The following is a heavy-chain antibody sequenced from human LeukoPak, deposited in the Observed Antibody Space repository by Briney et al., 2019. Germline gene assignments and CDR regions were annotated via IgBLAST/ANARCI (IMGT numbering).Heavy chain of an antibody. J-gene: IGHJ5*02. CDR1: GGSINSGGYS. CDR3: ARVRGSDIWFDP. CDR2: IYHSGST. Sequence: PSQTLSLTCAVSGGSINSGGYSWSWIRQPPGKGLEWIGYIYHSGSTYYNPSLKSRVTISVDRSKNQFSLKLSSVTAADTAVYYCARVRGSDIWFDPWGQGTLVTVSS. D-gene: IGHD2-15*01. V-gene: IGHV4-30-2*01.